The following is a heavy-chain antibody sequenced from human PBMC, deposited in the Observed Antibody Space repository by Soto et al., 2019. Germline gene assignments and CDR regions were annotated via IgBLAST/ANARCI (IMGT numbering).Heavy chain of an antibody. D-gene: IGHD4-17*01. V-gene: IGHV4-39*01. Sequence: PSETLSLTCTVSGGSISRSTYYWGWMRQPPGKGLEWIASFFYGGKNYYNPSLKSRVTISVDTSKNQFSLKLTSVTAADTAVYYCVRRHGLTIDADYWGQGTLVTVSS. CDR1: GGSISRSTYY. CDR2: FFYGGKN. J-gene: IGHJ4*02. CDR3: VRRHGLTIDADY.